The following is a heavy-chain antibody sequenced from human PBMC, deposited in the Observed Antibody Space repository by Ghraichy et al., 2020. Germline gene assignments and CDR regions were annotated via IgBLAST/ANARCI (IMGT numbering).Heavy chain of an antibody. J-gene: IGHJ4*02. Sequence: ASVKVSCKASGYTFTTYYMNWVRQAPGQGLEWMGIINPSGGSTSYAQKFQGRVTMTRDTSTSTVYIELSSLRSEDTAVYYCAREVISRPRVYYFDYWGQGTVVTVSS. CDR3: AREVISRPRVYYFDY. D-gene: IGHD3-10*01. CDR2: INPSGGST. CDR1: GYTFTTYY. V-gene: IGHV1-46*01.